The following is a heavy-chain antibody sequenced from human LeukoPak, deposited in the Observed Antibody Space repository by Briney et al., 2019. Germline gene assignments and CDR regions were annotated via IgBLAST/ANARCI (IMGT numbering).Heavy chain of an antibody. CDR2: IYHSGST. V-gene: IGHV4-38-2*02. CDR3: ARDLAGNSRDY. CDR1: GYSISSGYY. D-gene: IGHD4-23*01. J-gene: IGHJ4*02. Sequence: SETLSLTCAVSGYSISSGYYWGWIRQPPGKGLEWIGSIYHSGSTYYNPSLKSRVTISVDTSKNQFSLKLSSVTAADTAVYYCARDLAGNSRDYWGQGTLVTVSS.